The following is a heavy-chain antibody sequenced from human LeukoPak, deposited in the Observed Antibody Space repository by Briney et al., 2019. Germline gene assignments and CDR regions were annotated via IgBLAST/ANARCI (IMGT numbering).Heavy chain of an antibody. V-gene: IGHV1-3*01. Sequence: ASVKVSCKASGYTFKTYSIHWVRQAPGQRLEWMGWINPDNGNTRFSQTFQDRLTINRDTSASTALMELSSLSSEDTAVYFCARDRAKGYTPLDPWGQGTLVTVSS. J-gene: IGHJ5*02. CDR1: GYTFKTYS. D-gene: IGHD1-1*01. CDR3: ARDRAKGYTPLDP. CDR2: INPDNGNT.